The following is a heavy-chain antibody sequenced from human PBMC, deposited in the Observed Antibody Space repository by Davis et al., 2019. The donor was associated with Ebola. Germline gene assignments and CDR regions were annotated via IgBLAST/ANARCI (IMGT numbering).Heavy chain of an antibody. CDR2: IWYDGSNK. Sequence: PGGSLRLSCVPSGSIFPNYDGMHWVRQAPGKGLEWVAVIWYDGSNKYYADSVKGRFTISRDSSKGTIYLQMNGLRAEDTAVYYCARDPQPITTSGVFINYLDVWGVGTTVTVSS. CDR1: GSIFPNYDG. CDR3: ARDPQPITTSGVFINYLDV. V-gene: IGHV3-33*01. D-gene: IGHD3-3*01. J-gene: IGHJ6*03.